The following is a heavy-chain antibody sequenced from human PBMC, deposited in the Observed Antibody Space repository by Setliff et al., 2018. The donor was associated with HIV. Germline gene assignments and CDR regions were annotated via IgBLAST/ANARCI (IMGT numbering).Heavy chain of an antibody. CDR3: ARDVRDGFEEWFSTLDDGMDV. CDR1: GYNFTSHN. CDR2: INPKSGDT. V-gene: IGHV1-2*02. J-gene: IGHJ6*02. Sequence: SVKVSCKASGYNFTSHNIHWVRQAPGQRLEWMGWINPKSGDTNYAQRFEGRVTMSRDTSISTAYMDLKRLRSDDTAVYYCARDVRDGFEEWFSTLDDGMDVWGQGTTVTVSS. D-gene: IGHD3-3*01.